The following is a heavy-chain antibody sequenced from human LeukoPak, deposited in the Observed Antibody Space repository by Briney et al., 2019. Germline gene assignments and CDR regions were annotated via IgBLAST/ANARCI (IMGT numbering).Heavy chain of an antibody. D-gene: IGHD3-3*01. CDR3: ATDDPRLRFLEWLS. V-gene: IGHV1-24*01. CDR2: FDPEDGET. J-gene: IGHJ4*02. CDR1: GYTLTELS. Sequence: APVKVSCKVSGYTLTELSMHWVRQAPGKGLEWMGGFDPEDGETIYAQKFQGRVTMTEDTSTDTAYMELSSLRSEDTAVYYCATDDPRLRFLEWLSWGQGTLVTVSS.